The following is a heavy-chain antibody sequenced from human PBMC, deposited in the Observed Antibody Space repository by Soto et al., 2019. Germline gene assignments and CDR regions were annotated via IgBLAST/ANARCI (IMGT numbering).Heavy chain of an antibody. CDR3: ARSYCSGGSCYDLFSHRIPKPFDY. V-gene: IGHV4-31*03. Sequence: QVQLQESGPGLVKPSQTLSLTCTVSGGSISSGGYYWSWIPQHPGKGLEWIGYIYYSGSTYYNPSLKSRVTISVDTSKNQFSLKLSSVTAADTAVYYCARSYCSGGSCYDLFSHRIPKPFDYWGQGTLVTVSS. CDR1: GGSISSGGYY. J-gene: IGHJ4*02. CDR2: IYYSGST. D-gene: IGHD2-15*01.